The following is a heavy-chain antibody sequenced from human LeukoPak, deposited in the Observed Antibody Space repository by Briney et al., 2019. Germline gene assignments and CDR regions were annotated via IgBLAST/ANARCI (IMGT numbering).Heavy chain of an antibody. CDR1: GGSFSGYY. V-gene: IGHV4-34*01. D-gene: IGHD2-8*01. CDR3: ARGVCTNGVCYWVYFDY. CDR2: INHSGST. Sequence: SETLSLTCAVYGGSFSGYYWSWIRQPPGKGLEWIGEINHSGSTNYNPSLKSRVTISVDTSKNQFSLKLSSVTAADTAVYYCARGVCTNGVCYWVYFDYWGQETLVTVSS. J-gene: IGHJ4*02.